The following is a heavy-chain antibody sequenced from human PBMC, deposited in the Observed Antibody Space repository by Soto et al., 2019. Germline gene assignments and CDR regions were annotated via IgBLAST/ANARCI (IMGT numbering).Heavy chain of an antibody. CDR3: AREGGVGATTGWD. J-gene: IGHJ4*02. CDR2: IIPIFGTA. D-gene: IGHD1-26*01. CDR1: GGTFSSYA. Sequence: QVQLVQSGAEVKKPGSSVKVSCKASGGTFSSYAISWVRQAPGQGLEWMGGIIPIFGTANYAQKFQGRVTITADISRGTAYVERRSLRWGDTAVYYCAREGGVGATTGWDWGQGTLVTVSS. V-gene: IGHV1-69*06.